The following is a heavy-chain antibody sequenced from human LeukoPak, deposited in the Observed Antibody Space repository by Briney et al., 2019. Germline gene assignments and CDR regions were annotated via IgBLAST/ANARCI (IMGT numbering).Heavy chain of an antibody. CDR3: AKDLYYYGSGSYYSIDY. D-gene: IGHD3-10*01. CDR1: GFTFSSYA. Sequence: PGGSLRLSCAASGFTFSSYAMHWVRQAPGKGLEWVAVISYDGSNKYYADSVKGRFTISRDNSKNTLYLQMNSLRAEDTAVYYCAKDLYYYGSGSYYSIDYWGQGTLVTVSS. CDR2: ISYDGSNK. V-gene: IGHV3-30-3*01. J-gene: IGHJ4*02.